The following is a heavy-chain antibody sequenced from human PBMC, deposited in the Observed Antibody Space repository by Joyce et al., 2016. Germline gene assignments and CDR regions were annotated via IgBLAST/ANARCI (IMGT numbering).Heavy chain of an antibody. Sequence: QVQLVESGGGLVKPGGSLRLSCAAAGFTFSDYYMNWIRQAPGKGLEWVSYISSSGSTSYYADSVKGRFTISRDNAKNSLYLRLNSLRADDTAVYYCARVNRRWFGESTDASDIWGQGTMVTVSS. CDR1: GFTFSDYY. D-gene: IGHD3-10*01. V-gene: IGHV3-11*01. J-gene: IGHJ3*02. CDR3: ARVNRRWFGESTDASDI. CDR2: ISSSGSTS.